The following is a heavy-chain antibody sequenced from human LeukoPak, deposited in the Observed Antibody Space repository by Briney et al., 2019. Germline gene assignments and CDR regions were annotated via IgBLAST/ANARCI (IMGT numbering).Heavy chain of an antibody. CDR1: GGPISSSSYY. J-gene: IGHJ4*02. D-gene: IGHD2-8*01. V-gene: IGHV4-39*01. CDR2: IYYSGST. Sequence: SETLSLTCTVSGGPISSSSYYWGWIRQPPGKGLEWIGSIYYSGSTYYNPSLKSRVTISVDTSKNQFSLKLRSVTAADTAVYYCARRLTEYCTKGVCYWSDYWGRGTLVTVS. CDR3: ARRLTEYCTKGVCYWSDY.